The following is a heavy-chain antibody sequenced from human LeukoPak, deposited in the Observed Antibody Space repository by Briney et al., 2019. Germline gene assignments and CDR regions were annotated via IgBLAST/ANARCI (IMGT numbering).Heavy chain of an antibody. Sequence: GGSLRLSCAASGFTFSDYYMSWIRQAPGKGLEWVSAISGSGGGTYYADSVKGRFTISRDNSKNTLYLQMNSLRAEDMAVYYCASVAKPLYYYYYYGMDVWGQGTTVTVSS. CDR1: GFTFSDYY. V-gene: IGHV3-23*01. CDR2: ISGSGGGT. J-gene: IGHJ6*02. CDR3: ASVAKPLYYYYYYGMDV.